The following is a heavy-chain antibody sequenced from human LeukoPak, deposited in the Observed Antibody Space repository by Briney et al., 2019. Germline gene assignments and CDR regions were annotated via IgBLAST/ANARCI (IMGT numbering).Heavy chain of an antibody. Sequence: GGSLRLSCAASGFIFSSYVMSWVRQAPGKGLEWVSAISGSGGTTYYADSVKGRFTISRDNSKNTLYLQMNSLRAEDTAVYYCAKGEGFYGDYEGYWGQGTLVTVSS. CDR1: GFIFSSYV. CDR3: AKGEGFYGDYEGY. CDR2: ISGSGGTT. J-gene: IGHJ4*02. D-gene: IGHD4-17*01. V-gene: IGHV3-23*01.